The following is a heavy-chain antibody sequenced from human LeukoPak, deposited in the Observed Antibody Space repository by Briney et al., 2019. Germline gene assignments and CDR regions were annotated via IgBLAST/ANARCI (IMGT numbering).Heavy chain of an antibody. CDR3: ARDVRGPHDF. D-gene: IGHD2/OR15-2a*01. CDR2: VDPDGNT. J-gene: IGHJ4*02. V-gene: IGHV3-74*01. CDR1: GFTLTNSW. Sequence: GGSLRLSCAASGFTLTNSWTHWVRQAPGKGLVWVSRVDPDGNTDYADSVKGRFTISRDNAKNTLYLEMNSLRVEDTAVYRCARDVRGPHDFWGQGTLVTVSS.